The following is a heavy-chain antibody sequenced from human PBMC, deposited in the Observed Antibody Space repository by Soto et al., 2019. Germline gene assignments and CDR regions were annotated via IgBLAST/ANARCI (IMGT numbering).Heavy chain of an antibody. CDR1: GFTFTNYG. J-gene: IGHJ4*02. D-gene: IGHD2-21*01. V-gene: IGHV3-33*01. CDR3: ARVDPYSASDY. Sequence: QEQLVESGGGVAQPGRSLRLSCAASGFTFTNYGMQWVRQAPGKGLEGVAVVWYGGINKHYAGSVKGRFTLSSDNSENTLFLQMNSLRVEDTAVYRCARVDPYSASDYWGQGALVTVS. CDR2: VWYGGINK.